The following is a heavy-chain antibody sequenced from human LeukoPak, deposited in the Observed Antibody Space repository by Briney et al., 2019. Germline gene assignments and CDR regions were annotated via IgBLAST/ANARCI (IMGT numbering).Heavy chain of an antibody. CDR2: INPNSGGT. Sequence: WASVKVSCKASGYTFTGYYVHWVRQAPGQGLEWMGWINPNSGGTNYAQKFQGRVTMTRDTSISTAYMELSRLRSDDTAVYYCARGGYYDSSGYESTYNWFDPWGQGTLVTVSS. V-gene: IGHV1-2*02. D-gene: IGHD3-22*01. J-gene: IGHJ5*02. CDR1: GYTFTGYY. CDR3: ARGGYYDSSGYESTYNWFDP.